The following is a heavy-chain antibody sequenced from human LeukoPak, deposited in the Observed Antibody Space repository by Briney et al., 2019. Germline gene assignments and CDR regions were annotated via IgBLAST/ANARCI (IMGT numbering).Heavy chain of an antibody. CDR3: TRDPLYGDSWP. V-gene: IGHV3-74*01. D-gene: IGHD2-21*02. CDR1: GFTFSSYW. J-gene: IGHJ5*02. CDR2: INSDGSST. Sequence: GGSLRLSCAASGFTFSSYWMHWVRQAPGKGLVWVSRINSDGSSTSYADSVKGRFIISRDNAKNSLYLQMNSLRVDDTAVYYCTRDPLYGDSWPWGQGTLVTVSS.